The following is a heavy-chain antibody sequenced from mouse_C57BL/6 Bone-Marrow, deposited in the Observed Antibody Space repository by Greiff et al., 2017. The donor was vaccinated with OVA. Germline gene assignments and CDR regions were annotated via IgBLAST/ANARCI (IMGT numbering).Heavy chain of an antibody. CDR2: ISYDGSN. J-gene: IGHJ4*01. V-gene: IGHV3-6*01. D-gene: IGHD2-5*01. Sequence: EVQLQESGPGLVKPSQSLSLTCSLTGYSITSGYYWNWIRQFPGNKLEWMGYISYDGSNNYNPSLKNRISITRDTSKNQFFLKLNSVTTEDTATYYCARGYSTYAMDYWGQGTSVTVSS. CDR3: ARGYSTYAMDY. CDR1: GYSITSGYY.